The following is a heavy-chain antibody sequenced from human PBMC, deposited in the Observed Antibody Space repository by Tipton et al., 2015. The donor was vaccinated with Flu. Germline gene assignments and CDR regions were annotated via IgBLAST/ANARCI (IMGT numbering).Heavy chain of an antibody. D-gene: IGHD3-10*01. Sequence: TLSLTCAVSGDSISSDYYWAWIRQFPGKGLEWIGSVSRTGSTNYNPSLKSRVTISIDTSKNQFSLKLTSVTAADTAVYYCARGGQFLSDRHFGPWGQGTLVTVSS. CDR1: GDSISSDYY. CDR3: ARGGQFLSDRHFGP. J-gene: IGHJ5*02. V-gene: IGHV4-38-2*01. CDR2: VSRTGST.